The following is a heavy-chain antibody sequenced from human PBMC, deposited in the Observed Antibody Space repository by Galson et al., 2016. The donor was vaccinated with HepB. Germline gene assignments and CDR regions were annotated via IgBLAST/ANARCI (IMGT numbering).Heavy chain of an antibody. CDR1: GFTFSGHG. D-gene: IGHD2-21*02. V-gene: IGHV3-30*18. CDR2: ISKDSRDK. CDR3: AKVDCGRGCPRDY. J-gene: IGHJ4*02. Sequence: SLRLSCAASGFTFSGHGMHWVRQAPGRGLEWVAVISKDSRDKQYVDSVKGRFTVSRDNSKNTLFLQMSNLRVEDTAVYYCAKVDCGRGCPRDYWGQGTLVTVSS.